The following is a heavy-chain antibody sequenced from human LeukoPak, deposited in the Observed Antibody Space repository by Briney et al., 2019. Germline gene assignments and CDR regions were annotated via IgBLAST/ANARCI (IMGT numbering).Heavy chain of an antibody. V-gene: IGHV3-66*01. CDR1: GFTVSSTY. Sequence: PGGSLRLSCAASGFTVSSTYMSWVRQAPGKGLEWVSVVYSGGSTYYADSVKGRFSISRDYSKNTLYLQMNSLRAEDTAVYYCARGGSYTVVVNYFDYWGQGTLVTVSS. CDR3: ARGGSYTVVVNYFDY. J-gene: IGHJ4*02. CDR2: VYSGGST. D-gene: IGHD4-23*01.